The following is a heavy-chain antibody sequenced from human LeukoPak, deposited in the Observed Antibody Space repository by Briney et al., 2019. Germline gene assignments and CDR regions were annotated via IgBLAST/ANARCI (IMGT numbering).Heavy chain of an antibody. D-gene: IGHD3-22*01. Sequence: PGGSLRLSCAASGFTFSSYPMSWVRQAPGKGLEWVSGIGVGGTTYYADSVKGRFTISRDTSKNTLYLQMNSLRVEDTAVYYCAKTQGYYDCWGQGTLVTVSS. CDR1: GFTFSSYP. CDR3: AKTQGYYDC. V-gene: IGHV3-23*01. J-gene: IGHJ4*02. CDR2: IGVGGTT.